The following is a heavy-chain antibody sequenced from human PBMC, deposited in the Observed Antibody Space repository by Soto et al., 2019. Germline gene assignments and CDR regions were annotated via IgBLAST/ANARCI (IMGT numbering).Heavy chain of an antibody. D-gene: IGHD6-13*01. CDR2: INPNTGDT. CDR3: TSEGGGIGTSGTGNDAFDI. J-gene: IGHJ3*02. Sequence: QVQLLQSGAEVRKPGASVRVSCEASGYTLSDYFMQWVRQAPGQGLEWMGWINPNTGDTHYAQKFKGRVTMTRDTSINTASIELNRLTSEDTAVYFCTSEGGGIGTSGTGNDAFDIWGQGTKVTVSS. V-gene: IGHV1-2*02. CDR1: GYTLSDYF.